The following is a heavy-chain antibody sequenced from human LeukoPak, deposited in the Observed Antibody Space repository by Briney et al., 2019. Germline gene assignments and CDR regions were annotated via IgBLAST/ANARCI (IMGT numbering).Heavy chain of an antibody. D-gene: IGHD5-12*01. V-gene: IGHV1-18*01. Sequence: GASVKVSCKASGYTFTSYGISWVRQAPGQGLEWMGWISAYNGNTNYAQKLQGRVTMTTDTSTSTAYMELRSLRSDDTAVYYCARARIVDIENDHFDYWGQGTLVTVSS. CDR2: ISAYNGNT. CDR3: ARARIVDIENDHFDY. J-gene: IGHJ4*02. CDR1: GYTFTSYG.